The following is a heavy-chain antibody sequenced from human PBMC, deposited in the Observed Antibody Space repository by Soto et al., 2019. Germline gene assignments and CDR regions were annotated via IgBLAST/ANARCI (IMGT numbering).Heavy chain of an antibody. J-gene: IGHJ6*02. V-gene: IGHV5-10-1*01. CDR3: ARLLSSGWDAQTYYYYGMDG. CDR1: GYSFTSYW. Sequence: GESLKISCKGSGYSFTSYWISWVRQMPGKGLEWMGRIDPSDSYTNYSPSFQGHVTISADKSISTAYLQWSSLKASDTAMYYCARLLSSGWDAQTYYYYGMDGWGQGTTVTFSS. D-gene: IGHD6-19*01. CDR2: IDPSDSYT.